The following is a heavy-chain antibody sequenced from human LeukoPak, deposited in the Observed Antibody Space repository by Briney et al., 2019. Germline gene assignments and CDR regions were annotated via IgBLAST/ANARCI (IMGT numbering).Heavy chain of an antibody. D-gene: IGHD6-19*01. J-gene: IGHJ3*02. CDR1: GGIFSSYA. CDR2: IIPIFGTA. V-gene: IGHV1-69*13. CDR3: AREGLGSSGWFQGGPLRYAFDI. Sequence: ASVKVSCKASGGIFSSYAISWVRQAPGQGLEWMGGIIPIFGTANYAQKFQGRVTITADESTSTAYMELSSLRSEDTAVYYCAREGLGSSGWFQGGPLRYAFDIWGQGTMVTVSS.